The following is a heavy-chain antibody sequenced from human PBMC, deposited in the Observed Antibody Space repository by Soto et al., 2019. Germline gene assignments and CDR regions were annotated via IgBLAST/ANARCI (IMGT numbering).Heavy chain of an antibody. V-gene: IGHV4-31*03. CDR2: IYYIGST. Sequence: SETLSLTCTVSGGSISSGGYYWSWIRQHPGKGLEWIGYIYYIGSTNYNPSLKSRVPISVDTSKSQFFLKLSSVTAAYTALFYCGRVLWTPDYHYYMDVWGKGTTVTVSS. J-gene: IGHJ6*03. CDR3: GRVLWTPDYHYYMDV. D-gene: IGHD2-21*01. CDR1: GGSISSGGYY.